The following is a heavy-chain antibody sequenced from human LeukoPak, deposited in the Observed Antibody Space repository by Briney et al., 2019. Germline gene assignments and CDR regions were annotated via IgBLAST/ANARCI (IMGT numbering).Heavy chain of an antibody. J-gene: IGHJ5*02. V-gene: IGHV1-8*01. Sequence: ASVKVSCKASGYTFTSYDINWVRQATGQGLEWMGWMNPNSGNTGYAQKFQGRVTMTADTSTSTAYMELRSLRSDDTAVYYCARGGIAAVGGWFDPWGQGTLVTVSS. CDR1: GYTFTSYD. CDR3: ARGGIAAVGGWFDP. D-gene: IGHD6-13*01. CDR2: MNPNSGNT.